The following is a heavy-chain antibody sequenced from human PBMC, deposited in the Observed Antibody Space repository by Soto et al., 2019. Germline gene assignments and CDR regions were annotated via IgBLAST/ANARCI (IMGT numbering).Heavy chain of an antibody. V-gene: IGHV3-33*01. CDR1: GFTFSSYG. CDR2: IWYDGSNK. J-gene: IGHJ6*02. D-gene: IGHD5-18*01. Sequence: ESGGGVVQPGRSLRLSCAASGFTFSSYGMHWVRQAPGKGLEWVAVIWYDGSNKYYADSVKGRFTISRDNSKNTLYLQMNSLRAEDTAVYYCAREIQLATDYYYYGMDVWGQGTTVTVSS. CDR3: AREIQLATDYYYYGMDV.